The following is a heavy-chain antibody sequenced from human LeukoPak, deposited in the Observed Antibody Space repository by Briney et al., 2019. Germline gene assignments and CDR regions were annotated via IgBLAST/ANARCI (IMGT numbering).Heavy chain of an antibody. Sequence: GGSLRLSCVASGITFSNYAVSWVRQAPGKGLEWVANIGEDGSEKYHVDSVRGRFTISRDNAKNSLYLQMNSLRAEDTAVYYCVRDPTRAECRSGSRYLDDWGQGALVSVSS. V-gene: IGHV3-7*03. J-gene: IGHJ4*02. D-gene: IGHD2-15*01. CDR2: IGEDGSEK. CDR1: GITFSNYA. CDR3: VRDPTRAECRSGSRYLDD.